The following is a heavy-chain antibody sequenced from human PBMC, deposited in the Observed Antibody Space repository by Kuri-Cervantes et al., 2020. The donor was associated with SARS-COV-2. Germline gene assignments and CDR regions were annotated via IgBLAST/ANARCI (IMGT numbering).Heavy chain of an antibody. V-gene: IGHV3-72*01. CDR2: TRNKANSYTT. D-gene: IGHD6-19*01. Sequence: GGSLRLSCAASGFTFSDHYMDWVRQAPGKGLEWVGRTRNKANSYTTEYAASVKGRFTISRDDSKNSLYLQMNSLKTEDTAVCYCASAVAGLFDYWGQGTLVTVSS. J-gene: IGHJ4*02. CDR1: GFTFSDHY. CDR3: ASAVAGLFDY.